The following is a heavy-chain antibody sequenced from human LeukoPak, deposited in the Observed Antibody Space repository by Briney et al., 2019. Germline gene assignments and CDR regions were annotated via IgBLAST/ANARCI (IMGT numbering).Heavy chain of an antibody. J-gene: IGHJ4*02. CDR2: MNPNNGDT. D-gene: IGHD6-13*01. CDR1: GYTFGTYD. V-gene: IGHV1-8*01. CDR3: ARVGAAAGPYYFDY. Sequence: ASVKVSCKASGYTFGTYDINWVRQATGQGLEWMGWMNPNNGDTGSAQKFQGRLTMTRDTSITTAYMELSSLRSGDTTVYYCARVGAAAGPYYFDYWGQGTLVTVSS.